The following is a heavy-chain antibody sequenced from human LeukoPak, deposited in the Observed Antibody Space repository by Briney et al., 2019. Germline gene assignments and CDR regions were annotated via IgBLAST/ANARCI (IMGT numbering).Heavy chain of an antibody. Sequence: GGSLRLSCAASGFTFSSYDMHWVRQATGKGLEWVSAIGTAGDTYYPGSVKGRFTITRENAKNSLYLQMNSLRAGDTAVYYCARGQAGGGSGSRNWFDPWGQGTLVTVSS. D-gene: IGHD3-10*01. CDR1: GFTFSSYD. V-gene: IGHV3-13*04. J-gene: IGHJ5*02. CDR2: IGTAGDT. CDR3: ARGQAGGGSGSRNWFDP.